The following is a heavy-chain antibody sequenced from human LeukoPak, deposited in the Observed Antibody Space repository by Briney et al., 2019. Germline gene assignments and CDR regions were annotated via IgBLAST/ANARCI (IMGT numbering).Heavy chain of an antibody. CDR3: ARVSGGIRVGSYFDY. J-gene: IGHJ4*02. Sequence: SVKVSCKASGGTFSSYAISWVRQAPGQGLEWMGGIIPIFGTANYAQKFQGRVTITADESTSTAYMELSSLRSEDTAVYYCARVSGGIRVGSYFDYWGQGTLVTVSS. CDR2: IIPIFGTA. V-gene: IGHV1-69*01. CDR1: GGTFSSYA. D-gene: IGHD1-14*01.